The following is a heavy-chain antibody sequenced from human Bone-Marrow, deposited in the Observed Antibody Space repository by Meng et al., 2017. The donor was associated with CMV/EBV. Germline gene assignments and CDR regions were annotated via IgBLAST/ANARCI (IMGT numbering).Heavy chain of an antibody. CDR2: IYYSGST. V-gene: IGHV4-39*01. CDR1: TFSSYW. D-gene: IGHD3-10*01. Sequence: TFSSYWMSWVRQAPGKGLEWIGSIYYSGSTYYNPSLKSRVTISVDTSKNQFSLKLSSATAADTAVYYCARVVVRGVSDYWGQGTLVTVSS. J-gene: IGHJ4*02. CDR3: ARVVVRGVSDY.